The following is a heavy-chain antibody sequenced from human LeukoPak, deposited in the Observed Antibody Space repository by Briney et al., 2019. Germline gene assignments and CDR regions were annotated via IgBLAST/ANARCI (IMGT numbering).Heavy chain of an antibody. Sequence: NPSETLSLTCTVSGGSVTSYYWTWIRQPPGKRLEWIGYFYYSGNSDYNPSFESRVTMSVDTSENQFSLKLSSVTAADTAVYYCARLGSGALLWFGESNMVMDVWGQGTTVTVSS. CDR2: FYYSGNS. D-gene: IGHD3-10*01. J-gene: IGHJ6*02. CDR1: GGSVTSYY. V-gene: IGHV4-59*02. CDR3: ARLGSGALLWFGESNMVMDV.